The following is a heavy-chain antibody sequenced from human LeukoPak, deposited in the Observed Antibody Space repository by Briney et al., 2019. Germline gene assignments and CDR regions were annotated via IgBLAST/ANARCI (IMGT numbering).Heavy chain of an antibody. J-gene: IGHJ4*02. Sequence: SQTLSLTCAISGDSVSSNNAAWNWIRQSPSRGLEWLGRTYYRSKWYNDYDVSMEGRITINPDTSKNQFSLQLNSVTPEDTAVYYCARDVGRSGWFTFDDWGQGTLVTVSS. CDR3: ARDVGRSGWFTFDD. D-gene: IGHD6-19*01. CDR2: TYYRSKWYN. V-gene: IGHV6-1*01. CDR1: GDSVSSNNAA.